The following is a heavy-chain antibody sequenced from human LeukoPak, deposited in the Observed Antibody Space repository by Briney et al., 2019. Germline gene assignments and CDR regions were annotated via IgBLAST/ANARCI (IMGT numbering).Heavy chain of an antibody. V-gene: IGHV4-59*12. D-gene: IGHD6-13*01. CDR1: GGSITNYY. J-gene: IGHJ4*02. CDR2: IYNTGRT. CDR3: ARGPRIAAGDTVDY. Sequence: PSETLSLTCSVSGGSITNYYWSWIRQSPGKGLEWIGFIYNTGRTNYNPSLQSRVTMSIDTSKNQFSSKLSSVTAADTAVYYCARGPRIAAGDTVDYWGQGTLVTVSS.